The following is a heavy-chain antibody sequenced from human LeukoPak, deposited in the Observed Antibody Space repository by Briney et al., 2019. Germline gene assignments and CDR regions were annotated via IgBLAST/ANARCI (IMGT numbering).Heavy chain of an antibody. CDR2: IYYSGST. CDR3: ATSGVGAIPFYYYGMDV. D-gene: IGHD1-26*01. V-gene: IGHV4-59*08. J-gene: IGHJ6*02. Sequence: NPSETLSLTCTVSGGSISSYYWSWIRQPPGKGLEWIGYIYYSGSTNYNPSLKSRVTISVDTSKNQFSLKLSSVTAADTAVYYCATSGVGAIPFYYYGMDVWGQGTTVTVSS. CDR1: GGSISSYY.